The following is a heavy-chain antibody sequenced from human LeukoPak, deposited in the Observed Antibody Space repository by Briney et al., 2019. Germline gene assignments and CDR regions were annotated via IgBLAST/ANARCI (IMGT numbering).Heavy chain of an antibody. CDR1: GFTLSTYG. Sequence: PGGSLRLSCAASGFTLSTYGMNWVRQAPGKGLEWVSAISGSSGSTYYADSVKGRFTISRDNAKNSLYLQMNSLRAEDTAVYYCASLSEDDYWGQGTLVTVSS. CDR3: ASLSEDDY. J-gene: IGHJ4*02. CDR2: ISGSSGST. V-gene: IGHV3-21*01.